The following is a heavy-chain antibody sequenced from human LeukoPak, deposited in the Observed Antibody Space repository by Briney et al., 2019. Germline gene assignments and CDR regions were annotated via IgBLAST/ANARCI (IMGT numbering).Heavy chain of an antibody. Sequence: GGSLRLSCAASGFTFSSYAMNWVRQAPGKGLEWVSAISGGGSTYYADSAKGRFTISRDNSKNTLYLQMNSLRAEDTAVYYCAKDNGFGYSYGYLGYWGQGTLVTVSS. CDR1: GFTFSSYA. CDR2: ISGGGST. V-gene: IGHV3-23*01. D-gene: IGHD5-18*01. J-gene: IGHJ4*02. CDR3: AKDNGFGYSYGYLGY.